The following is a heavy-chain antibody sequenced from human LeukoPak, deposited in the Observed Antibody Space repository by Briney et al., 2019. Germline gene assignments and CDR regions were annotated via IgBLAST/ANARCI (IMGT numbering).Heavy chain of an antibody. CDR1: GYTLTELS. D-gene: IGHD6-19*01. V-gene: IGHV1-24*01. Sequence: ASVKVSCKVSGYTLTELSMHWVRQAPGKGLEWMGGFDPEDGETIYAQKFQGRVTMTEDTSTDTAYMELSSLRSEDTAVYYCARDLSSGWPKGYWGQGTLVTVSS. J-gene: IGHJ4*02. CDR2: FDPEDGET. CDR3: ARDLSSGWPKGY.